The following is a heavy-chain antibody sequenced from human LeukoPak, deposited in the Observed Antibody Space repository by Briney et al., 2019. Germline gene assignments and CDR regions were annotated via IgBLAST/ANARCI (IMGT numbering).Heavy chain of an antibody. CDR3: ARHEDCGGDCHHFDY. D-gene: IGHD2-21*01. V-gene: IGHV4-34*01. CDR2: INHSGST. Sequence: SETLSLTCAVYGGSFSGYYWSWIRQPPGKGLEWIGEINHSGSTNYNPSLKSRVTISVDTSKNQFSLKLSSVTAADTAVYYCARHEDCGGDCHHFDYWGQGTLVTVSS. J-gene: IGHJ4*02. CDR1: GGSFSGYY.